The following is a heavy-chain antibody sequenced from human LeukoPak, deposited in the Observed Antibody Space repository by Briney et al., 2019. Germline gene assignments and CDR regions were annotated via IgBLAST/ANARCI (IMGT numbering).Heavy chain of an antibody. Sequence: GGSLRLSCAASGFTFSSYAMSWVRQAPGKGLEWVSAISGSGGSTYYADSVKGRFTISRDNSKNTLYLQMNSLRAEDTAVYYCARVNGELSYYYYYYMDVWGKGTTVTISS. V-gene: IGHV3-23*01. CDR3: ARVNGELSYYYYYYMDV. D-gene: IGHD3-10*01. CDR1: GFTFSSYA. J-gene: IGHJ6*03. CDR2: ISGSGGST.